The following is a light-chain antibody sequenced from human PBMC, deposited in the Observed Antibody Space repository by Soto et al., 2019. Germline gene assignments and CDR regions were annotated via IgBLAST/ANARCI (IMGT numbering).Light chain of an antibody. CDR2: SNP. CDR1: SSSVGAGYD. Sequence: QSVLTQPPSVSGAPGQRVTISCTGSSSSVGAGYDVHWYQHLPGTAPKLLIFSNPNRPSGVPDRFSGSKSGTSVSLAIAGLQAEDEGDYYCQSYDNILSAVVFGGGTKLTVL. J-gene: IGLJ2*01. CDR3: QSYDNILSAVV. V-gene: IGLV1-40*01.